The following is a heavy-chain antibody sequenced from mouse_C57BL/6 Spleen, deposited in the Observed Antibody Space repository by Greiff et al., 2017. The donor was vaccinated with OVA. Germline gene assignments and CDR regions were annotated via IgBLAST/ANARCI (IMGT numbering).Heavy chain of an antibody. CDR2: ISSGGDYI. CDR3: TRVTTVPYAMDY. Sequence: EVKLVESGEGLVKPGGSLKLSCAASGFTFSSYAMSWVRQTPEKRLEWVAYISSGGDYIYYADTVKGRFTIARDNARNTLYLQMSSLKSEDTAMYYCTRVTTVPYAMDYWGQGTSVTVSS. V-gene: IGHV5-9-1*02. D-gene: IGHD1-1*01. J-gene: IGHJ4*01. CDR1: GFTFSSYA.